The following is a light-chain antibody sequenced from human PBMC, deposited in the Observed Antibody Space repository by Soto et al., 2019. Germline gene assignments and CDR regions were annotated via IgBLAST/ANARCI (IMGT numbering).Light chain of an antibody. Sequence: ALTQPASVSGSPGQSITISCTGTSSDIGGYDFVSWYQQHPGKAPKLMIYDVINRPSGVPNRFSGSKSGTTASLTISGLQAEDEADYYCNSCTSMNTYVFGTGTKV. J-gene: IGLJ1*01. V-gene: IGLV2-14*03. CDR1: SSDIGGYDF. CDR3: NSCTSMNTYV. CDR2: DVI.